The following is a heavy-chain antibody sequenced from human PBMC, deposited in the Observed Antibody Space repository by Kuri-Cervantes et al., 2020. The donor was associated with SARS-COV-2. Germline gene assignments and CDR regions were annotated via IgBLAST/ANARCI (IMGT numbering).Heavy chain of an antibody. Sequence: GESLKISCAASGFTFSSYWMSWVRQATGKGLEWVANIKQDGSEKHYVDSAKGRFTISRDNAKNSLYLQMNSLRAEDTAVYYCARDTHNWNSLNDYWGQGTLVTVSS. J-gene: IGHJ4*02. V-gene: IGHV3-7*05. CDR3: ARDTHNWNSLNDY. D-gene: IGHD1-7*01. CDR2: IKQDGSEK. CDR1: GFTFSSYW.